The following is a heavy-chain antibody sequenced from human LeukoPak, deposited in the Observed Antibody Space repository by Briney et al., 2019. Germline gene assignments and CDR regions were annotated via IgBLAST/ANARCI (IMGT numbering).Heavy chain of an antibody. Sequence: GGSLRLSCAASGFTFSDYYMSWIRQAPGKGLEWVSYISSSGSTIYYADSVKGRFTISRDNAKNSLYLQMNSLRAEDTAVYYCAGERPRGWYFDYWGQGTLVTVSS. J-gene: IGHJ4*02. CDR1: GFTFSDYY. V-gene: IGHV3-11*04. CDR3: AGERPRGWYFDY. D-gene: IGHD6-19*01. CDR2: ISSSGSTI.